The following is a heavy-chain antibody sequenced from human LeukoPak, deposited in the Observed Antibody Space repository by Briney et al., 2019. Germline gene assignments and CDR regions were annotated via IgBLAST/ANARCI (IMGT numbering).Heavy chain of an antibody. CDR3: ARDKDYYGSGSYSDYYYYGMDV. Sequence: SETLSLTCVVSGGSISSSNWWSWVRQPPGKGLEWIGEIYHSGSTNYNPSLKSRVTISVDKSKNQFSLKLSSVTAADTAVYYCARDKDYYGSGSYSDYYYYGMDVWGKGTTVTVSS. V-gene: IGHV4-4*02. CDR2: IYHSGST. J-gene: IGHJ6*04. CDR1: GGSISSSNW. D-gene: IGHD3-10*01.